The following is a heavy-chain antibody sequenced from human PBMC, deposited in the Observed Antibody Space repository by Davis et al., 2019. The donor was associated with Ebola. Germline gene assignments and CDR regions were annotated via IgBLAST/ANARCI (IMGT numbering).Heavy chain of an antibody. CDR3: ATGSGATHAFDF. CDR2: IKSKTDGGTI. Sequence: GESLKISCEASGFTFSNFLMHWVRQAPGKGLEWVGRIKSKTDGGTIDYAAPVKGRFTISRDDSKNTLFLQMNSLRPEDTAVYYCATGSGATHAFDFWGQGTMVIVSS. V-gene: IGHV3-15*01. J-gene: IGHJ3*01. D-gene: IGHD1-14*01. CDR1: GFTFSNFL.